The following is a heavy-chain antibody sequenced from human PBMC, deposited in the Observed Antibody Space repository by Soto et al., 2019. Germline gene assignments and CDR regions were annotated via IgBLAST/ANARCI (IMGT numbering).Heavy chain of an antibody. CDR1: GFTFSSYA. CDR3: AKALQGSGRSY. D-gene: IGHD3-10*01. J-gene: IGHJ4*02. V-gene: IGHV3-23*01. Sequence: EVQLLESGGGLVQPGGSLRLSCAASGFTFSSYAMSWVRQAPGKGLEWVSAISGSGGSTYYADSVKGRFTISRYNAKNTLYLQMNSLRAEDTAVYYCAKALQGSGRSYWGQGTLVTVSS. CDR2: ISGSGGST.